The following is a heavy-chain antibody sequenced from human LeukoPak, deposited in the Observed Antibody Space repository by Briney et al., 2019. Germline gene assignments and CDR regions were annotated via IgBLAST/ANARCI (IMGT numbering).Heavy chain of an antibody. CDR3: ARGNDYDSSGYVGYYFDY. CDR2: IYYSGST. V-gene: IGHV4-39*07. CDR1: GGSISSSSYY. D-gene: IGHD3-22*01. J-gene: IGHJ4*02. Sequence: SSETLSLTCTVSGGSISSSSYYWGWIRQPPGKGLEWIGSIYYSGSTYYNPSLKSRVTISVDRSKNQFSLKLSSVTAADTAVYYCARGNDYDSSGYVGYYFDYWGQGTLVTVSS.